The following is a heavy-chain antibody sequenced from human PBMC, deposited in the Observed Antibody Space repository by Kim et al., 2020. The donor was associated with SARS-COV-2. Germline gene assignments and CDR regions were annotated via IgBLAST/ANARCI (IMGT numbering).Heavy chain of an antibody. Sequence: GGSLRLSCAASGFTFSSYAMSWVRQAPGKGLEWVSVIYSGGSSTYYADSVKGRFTISRDNSKNTLYLQMNSLRAEDTAVYYCVGGQLVGYYYYGMDVWGQGTTVTVSS. D-gene: IGHD6-6*01. J-gene: IGHJ6*02. CDR1: GFTFSSYA. CDR2: IYSGGSST. CDR3: VGGQLVGYYYYGMDV. V-gene: IGHV3-23*03.